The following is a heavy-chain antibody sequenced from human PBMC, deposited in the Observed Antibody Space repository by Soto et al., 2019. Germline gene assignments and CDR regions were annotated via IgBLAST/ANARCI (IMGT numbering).Heavy chain of an antibody. Sequence: QVQLQESGPGPVKPSETLSLTCAVSGASISSNNWWSWVRQPPGKGLEWIGEIYHSGSTNYNPSLKSRVTISVDKSKNQFSLKLSSVTAADTAVYYCARDEAQDYYYGMDVWGQGTTVTVSS. CDR1: GASISSNNW. J-gene: IGHJ6*02. CDR3: ARDEAQDYYYGMDV. V-gene: IGHV4-4*02. CDR2: IYHSGST.